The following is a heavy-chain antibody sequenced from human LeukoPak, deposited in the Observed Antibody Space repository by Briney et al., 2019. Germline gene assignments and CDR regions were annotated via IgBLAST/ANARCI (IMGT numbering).Heavy chain of an antibody. CDR1: GGSISSSNW. CDR3: AREENSSSWYKYFDY. Sequence: SETLSLTCAVSGGSISSSNWWSWVRQPPGKGLEWIGEIYHSGSTNYNPSLKSRDTISVDKSKNQFSLKLSSVTAADTAVYYCAREENSSSWYKYFDYWGQGTLVTVSS. J-gene: IGHJ4*02. D-gene: IGHD6-13*01. CDR2: IYHSGST. V-gene: IGHV4-4*02.